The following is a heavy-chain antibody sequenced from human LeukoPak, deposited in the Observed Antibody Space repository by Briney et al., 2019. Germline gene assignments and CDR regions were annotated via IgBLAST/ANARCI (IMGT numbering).Heavy chain of an antibody. CDR2: ISGSGGST. J-gene: IGHJ4*02. CDR1: GFTFSSYA. D-gene: IGHD2-2*01. CDR3: AKAWGYCSSTSCHPEDY. V-gene: IGHV3-23*01. Sequence: PSGGSLRLSCAASGFTFSSYAMSWVRQAPGKGLEWVSAISGSGGSTYYADSVKGRFTISRDNSKNTLYLQMNSLRAEDTAVYYCAKAWGYCSSTSCHPEDYWGQGTLVTVSS.